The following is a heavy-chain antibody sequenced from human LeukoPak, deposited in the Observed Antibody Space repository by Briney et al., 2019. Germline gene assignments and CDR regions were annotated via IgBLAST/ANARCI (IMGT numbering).Heavy chain of an antibody. D-gene: IGHD3-22*01. CDR3: AKDPYVGGGYHFDS. CDR1: GFTFSSYA. V-gene: IGHV3-23*01. J-gene: IGHJ4*02. Sequence: PGGSLRLSXAASGFTFSSYAMNWTRQAPGQGLDRVSTITGSGGDTYYADPVKGRLTISRDNSKNTLYLQMNSLRAEDTAIYYCAKDPYVGGGYHFDSWGQGSLVTVSS. CDR2: ITGSGGDT.